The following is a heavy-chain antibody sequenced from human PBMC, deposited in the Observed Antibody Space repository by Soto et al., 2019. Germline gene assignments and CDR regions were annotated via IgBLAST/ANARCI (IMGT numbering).Heavy chain of an antibody. CDR3: TRHLGRAVAGFDY. Sequence: PSETLSLTCSVSGGSISMSDYYWGWIRQPPGEGLEWLGNINYRGTSYHNPSLKSRVTISVDTSKNQLSLKLRSVTAADTAVYYCTRHLGRAVAGFDYWGQGTLVTVS. CDR2: INYRGTS. D-gene: IGHD6-19*01. CDR1: GGSISMSDYY. J-gene: IGHJ4*02. V-gene: IGHV4-39*01.